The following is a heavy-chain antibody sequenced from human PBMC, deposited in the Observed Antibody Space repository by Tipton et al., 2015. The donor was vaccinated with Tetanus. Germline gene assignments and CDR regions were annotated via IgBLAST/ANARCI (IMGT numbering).Heavy chain of an antibody. D-gene: IGHD3-22*01. Sequence: QLVQSGAEVKKPGASVKVSCKASGYTFTGYYIYWVRQAPGQGLEWMGWIDPNSGDTKYAQKFQGRVTMTRDTSISPIHMELSRLKSDDTAVYYCARDRGDYIYYGMDVWGQGTTVTVSS. V-gene: IGHV1-2*02. J-gene: IGHJ6*02. CDR3: ARDRGDYIYYGMDV. CDR1: GYTFTGYY. CDR2: IDPNSGDT.